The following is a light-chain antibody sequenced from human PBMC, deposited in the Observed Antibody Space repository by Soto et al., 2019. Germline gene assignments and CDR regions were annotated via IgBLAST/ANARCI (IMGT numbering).Light chain of an antibody. CDR2: HAS. CDR1: QDISNY. J-gene: IGKJ4*01. V-gene: IGKV1-33*01. CDR3: QQYDNLPFS. Sequence: DIQMSQSPSSLSASVGDRVTITCQASQDISNYLNWYQHKPGKPPKLLIYHASNLETGVPSRFSGSKSGTAFTFTISSLQTEDIATYYCQQYDNLPFSFGGGTKVEIK.